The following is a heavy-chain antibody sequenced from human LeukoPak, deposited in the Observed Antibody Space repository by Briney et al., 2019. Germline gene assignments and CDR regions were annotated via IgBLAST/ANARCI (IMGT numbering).Heavy chain of an antibody. V-gene: IGHV4-39*07. CDR3: ARVESYSSSWYSAFDI. J-gene: IGHJ3*02. D-gene: IGHD6-13*01. CDR1: GGSISSSSYY. Sequence: SETLSLTCTVSGGSISSSSYYWGWIRQPPGKGLEWIGSIYYSGSTYYNPSLKSRVTISVDTSKNQFSLKLSSVTAADTAVYYCARVESYSSSWYSAFDIWGQGTMVTVSS. CDR2: IYYSGST.